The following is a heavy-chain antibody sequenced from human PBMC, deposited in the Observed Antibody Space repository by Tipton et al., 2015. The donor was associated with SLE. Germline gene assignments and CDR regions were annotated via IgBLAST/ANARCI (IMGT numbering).Heavy chain of an antibody. D-gene: IGHD3-10*01. CDR1: GGSFSGYY. J-gene: IGHJ4*02. Sequence: TLSLTCAVYGGSFSGYYWSWIRQPPGKGLEWIGEINHSGSTNYNPSLKSRVTISVDTSKNQFSLKLSSVTAADTAVYYCARCSSGSPSDYWGQGTLVTVSS. CDR3: ARCSSGSPSDY. CDR2: INHSGST. V-gene: IGHV4-34*01.